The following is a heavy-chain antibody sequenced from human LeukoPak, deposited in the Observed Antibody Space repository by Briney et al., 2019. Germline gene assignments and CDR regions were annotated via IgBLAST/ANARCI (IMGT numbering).Heavy chain of an antibody. D-gene: IGHD4-17*01. Sequence: SETLSLTCTVSGDSISSYYWSWIRQPPGKGLEWIGYIYYSGNAIYNPSLKSRVTISVDTSKNQFSLKLSSVTAADTAVYYCARRSYGDYSFDYWGQGTLVTVSS. CDR1: GDSISSYY. CDR3: ARRSYGDYSFDY. V-gene: IGHV4-59*01. CDR2: IYYSGNA. J-gene: IGHJ4*02.